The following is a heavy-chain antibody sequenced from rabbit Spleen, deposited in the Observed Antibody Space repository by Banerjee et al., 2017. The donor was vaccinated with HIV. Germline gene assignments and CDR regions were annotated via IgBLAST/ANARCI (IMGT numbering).Heavy chain of an antibody. J-gene: IGHJ6*01. Sequence: QQQLVESGGGLVKPGASLTLTCKASGLDFKNDYVMCWVRQAPGKGLEWISCIAGSNTGFTYSATWAKGRFTISKTSSTTVTLQMTSLTVADTATYFCARDTGSSFSSYGMDLWGQGTLVTVS. CDR1: GLDFKNDYV. CDR2: IAGSNTGFT. V-gene: IGHV1S45*01. CDR3: ARDTGSSFSSYGMDL. D-gene: IGHD8-1*01.